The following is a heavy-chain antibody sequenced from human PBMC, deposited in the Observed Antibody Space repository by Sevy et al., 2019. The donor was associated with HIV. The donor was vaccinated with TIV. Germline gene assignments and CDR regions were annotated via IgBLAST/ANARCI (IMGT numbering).Heavy chain of an antibody. Sequence: GGSLRLSCAASGFSLSDHAVSWVRQTPGKGLEWLAVISYNGRNQYYADSLKGRFTISKDDSKNTLYLQLNSLRAEDTAVYYCAGFVGYCSGGRCSIIDFWGQGTLVTVSS. CDR2: ISYNGRNQ. CDR1: GFSLSDHA. D-gene: IGHD2-15*01. CDR3: AGFVGYCSGGRCSIIDF. J-gene: IGHJ4*02. V-gene: IGHV3-30*04.